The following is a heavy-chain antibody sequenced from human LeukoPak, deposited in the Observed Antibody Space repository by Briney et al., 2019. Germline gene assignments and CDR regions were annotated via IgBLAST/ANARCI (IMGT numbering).Heavy chain of an antibody. CDR2: IRYDGSNK. J-gene: IGHJ3*02. D-gene: IGHD2-21*02. CDR3: ARDTCGGDCYTGYAFDI. CDR1: GFTFSSYG. Sequence: GGSLRLSCAASGFTFSSYGMHWVRQAPGKGLEWVAFIRYDGSNKYYADSVKGRFTISRDNSKNTLYLRMNSLRAEDTAVYYCARDTCGGDCYTGYAFDIWGQGTMVTVSS. V-gene: IGHV3-30*02.